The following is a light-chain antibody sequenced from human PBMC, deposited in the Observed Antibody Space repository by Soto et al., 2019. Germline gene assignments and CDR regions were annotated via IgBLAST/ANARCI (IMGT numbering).Light chain of an antibody. CDR2: NNH. V-gene: IGLV1-44*01. Sequence: QSVLTQAPSASGTPGQRVTISCSGSSSNIGSKTVNWYQQLPGMAPKLLIFNNHQRPSGVPDRFSGSKSGTSASLAISGLQSEDEADYYCAAWDESLKACVFGPGTKLTVL. CDR3: AAWDESLKACV. J-gene: IGLJ1*01. CDR1: SSNIGSKT.